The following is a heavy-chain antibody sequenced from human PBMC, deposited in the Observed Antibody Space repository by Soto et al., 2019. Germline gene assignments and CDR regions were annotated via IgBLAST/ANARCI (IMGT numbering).Heavy chain of an antibody. CDR2: IYPGDSDT. CDR1: GYSFSSYW. D-gene: IGHD2-15*01. V-gene: IGHV5-51*01. CDR3: ARYCSGGSCYRPSYPFDY. Sequence: GESLKISCKGSGYSFSSYWISWVRQMPGQGPEWMGIIYPGDSDTRYSPSFQGQVTISADKSISTAYLQWSSLKASDTAMYYCARYCSGGSCYRPSYPFDYWGQGTLVTVSS. J-gene: IGHJ4*02.